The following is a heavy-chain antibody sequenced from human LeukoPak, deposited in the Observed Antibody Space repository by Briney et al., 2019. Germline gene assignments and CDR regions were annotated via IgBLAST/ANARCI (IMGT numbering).Heavy chain of an antibody. J-gene: IGHJ5*02. Sequence: GGSLRLSCAASGFTFSSYGMHWVRQAPGKGLEWVAVIWYGGSNKYYADSVKGRFTISRDNSKNTLYLQMNSLGAEDTAVYYCARGRGYNWNDGGWWFDPWGQGTLVTVSS. CDR2: IWYGGSNK. CDR1: GFTFSSYG. V-gene: IGHV3-33*01. CDR3: ARGRGYNWNDGGWWFDP. D-gene: IGHD1-1*01.